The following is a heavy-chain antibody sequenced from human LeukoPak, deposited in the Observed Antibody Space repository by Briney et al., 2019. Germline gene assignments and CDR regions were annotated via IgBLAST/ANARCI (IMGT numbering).Heavy chain of an antibody. CDR1: GFTFSIHS. D-gene: IGHD5-24*01. CDR3: ARDFRTQLDGYSPPYHFDY. J-gene: IGHJ4*02. Sequence: GGPLRLSCAASGFTFSIHSMSWVRQSPGKGLEWVSSISSGSSHIYYADSMKGRFTISRDNAKNSLFPQMNSLRAEDTAVYYCARDFRTQLDGYSPPYHFDYWGQGALVTVSS. CDR2: ISSGSSHI. V-gene: IGHV3-21*01.